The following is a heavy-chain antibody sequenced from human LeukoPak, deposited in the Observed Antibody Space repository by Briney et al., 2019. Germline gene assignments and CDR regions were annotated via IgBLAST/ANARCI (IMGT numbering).Heavy chain of an antibody. V-gene: IGHV3-21*01. Sequence: GGSLRLPRAASGFTFSSYPMTWVRRAPGKGLEWVSSISSRSKYFYYAESLKGRISISRDNARNSLFLQMNSLRVEDTAVYYCARDLSASSDVLAGPYYFDSWGQGTVVTVSS. CDR2: ISSRSKYF. CDR1: GFTFSSYP. D-gene: IGHD3-9*01. J-gene: IGHJ4*02. CDR3: ARDLSASSDVLAGPYYFDS.